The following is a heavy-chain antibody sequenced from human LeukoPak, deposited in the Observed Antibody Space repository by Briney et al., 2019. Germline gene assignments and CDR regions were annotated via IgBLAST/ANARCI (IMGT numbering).Heavy chain of an antibody. CDR3: ARSEREAHDY. D-gene: IGHD1-26*01. CDR2: ISSSSSYI. CDR1: GFTFSSYS. J-gene: IGHJ4*02. Sequence: GGSLRLSCAASGFTFSSYSMNWVRHAPGKGLEWVSSISSSSSYIYYADSVKGRFTISRDNAKSSLSLEINSLRSEDTAVCYCARSEREAHDYWGQGTLVTVSS. V-gene: IGHV3-21*01.